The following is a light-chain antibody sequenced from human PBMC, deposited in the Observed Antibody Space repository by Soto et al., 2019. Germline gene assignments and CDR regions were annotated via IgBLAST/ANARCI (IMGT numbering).Light chain of an antibody. CDR2: DGS. Sequence: EILLTQSPAPLSLSPGERAPLSCRANQSVSGYLAWYQQKPGQAPRLLIYDGSHRATGIPARFSGSGSGTDFTLTISGLEPEDFAVYYCQQRSNWLISFGPGTKVDNK. CDR3: QQRSNWLIS. CDR1: QSVSGY. V-gene: IGKV3-11*01. J-gene: IGKJ3*01.